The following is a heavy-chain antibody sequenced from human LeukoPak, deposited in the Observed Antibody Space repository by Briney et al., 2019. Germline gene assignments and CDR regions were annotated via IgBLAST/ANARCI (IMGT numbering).Heavy chain of an antibody. Sequence: SETLSLTCTVSGYSISSGYYWGWIRQPPGKGLEWIGSIYHSGSTYYNPSLKSRVPISVDTSKNQFSLKLSSVTAADTAVYYCARMPRGEKRAAMVRGVIARDAFDIWGQGTMVTVSS. J-gene: IGHJ3*02. CDR1: GYSISSGYY. V-gene: IGHV4-38-2*02. CDR2: IYHSGST. D-gene: IGHD3-10*01. CDR3: ARMPRGEKRAAMVRGVIARDAFDI.